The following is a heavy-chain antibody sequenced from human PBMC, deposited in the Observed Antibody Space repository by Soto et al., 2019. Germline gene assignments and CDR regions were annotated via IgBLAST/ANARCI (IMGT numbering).Heavy chain of an antibody. Sequence: ASVKVSCKASGYTFTSYDINWVRQATGQGLEWMGWMNPNSGNTGYAQKFQGRVTMTRNTSISTAYMELSSLRSEDTAVYYCARGGYSSSWYSLYYYGMDVLGQGTTVTVSS. CDR2: MNPNSGNT. V-gene: IGHV1-8*01. D-gene: IGHD6-13*01. CDR1: GYTFTSYD. CDR3: ARGGYSSSWYSLYYYGMDV. J-gene: IGHJ6*02.